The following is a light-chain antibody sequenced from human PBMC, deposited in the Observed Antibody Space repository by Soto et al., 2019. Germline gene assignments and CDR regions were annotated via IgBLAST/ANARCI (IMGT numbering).Light chain of an antibody. V-gene: IGKV3-15*01. Sequence: ERVTTQSPATLSVSPGERATLSCRASQSVGDNLAWYQQKPGQAPRLLIYDTSTSATGVPARFSGSGSGTDFTLTISSLQSEDFAVYYCQEYNGRSSFGQGTKVEIK. CDR2: DTS. J-gene: IGKJ1*01. CDR1: QSVGDN. CDR3: QEYNGRSS.